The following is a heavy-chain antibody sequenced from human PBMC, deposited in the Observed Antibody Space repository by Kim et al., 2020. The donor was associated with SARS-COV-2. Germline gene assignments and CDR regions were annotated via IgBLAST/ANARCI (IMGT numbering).Heavy chain of an antibody. CDR1: GGSFSGYY. CDR2: INHSGST. D-gene: IGHD3-10*01. J-gene: IGHJ4*02. Sequence: SETLSLTCAVYGGSFSGYYWSWIRQPPGKGLEWIGEINHSGSTNYNPSLKSRVTISVDTSKNQFSLKLSSVTAADTAVYYCARGLLWFGELIPAFDYWGQGTLVTVSS. V-gene: IGHV4-34*01. CDR3: ARGLLWFGELIPAFDY.